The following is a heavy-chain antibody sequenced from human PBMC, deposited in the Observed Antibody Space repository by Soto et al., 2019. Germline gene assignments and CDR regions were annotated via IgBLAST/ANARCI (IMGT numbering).Heavy chain of an antibody. CDR1: GFTFSSYG. J-gene: IGHJ4*02. D-gene: IGHD3-10*01. CDR3: AKDFNYYGSGSYPPGDY. V-gene: IGHV3-30*18. CDR2: ISYDGSNK. Sequence: QVQLVESGGGVVQPGRSLRLSCAASGFTFSSYGMHWVRQAPGKGLEWVAVISYDGSNKYYADSVKGRFTISRDNSKNTLYLQMNSLSAEDTAVYYCAKDFNYYGSGSYPPGDYWGQGTLVTVSS.